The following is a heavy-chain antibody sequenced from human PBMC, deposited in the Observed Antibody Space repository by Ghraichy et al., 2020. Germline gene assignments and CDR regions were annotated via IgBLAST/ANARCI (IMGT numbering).Heavy chain of an antibody. CDR1: GFTFSSYA. J-gene: IGHJ4*02. D-gene: IGHD3-3*01. Sequence: LSLTCAASGFTFSSYAMSWVRQAPGKGLEWVSAISGSGGSTYYADSVKGRFTISRDNSKNTLYLQMNSLRAEDTAVYYCAKDLGVAANWGIDYWGQGPLVTVSS. CDR3: AKDLGVAANWGIDY. CDR2: ISGSGGST. V-gene: IGHV3-23*01.